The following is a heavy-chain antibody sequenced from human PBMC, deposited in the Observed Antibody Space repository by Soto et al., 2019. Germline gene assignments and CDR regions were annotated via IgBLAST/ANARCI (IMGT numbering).Heavy chain of an antibody. CDR1: GGSISSGGYS. CDR2: IYNSGST. Sequence: SETLSLTCAVSGGSISSGGYSWSWIRQPPGKGLEWIGYIYNSGSTYYNTSLKSRVTISVDRSKNQFSLKLSSVTAADTAVYYCARVPGPWGQGTLVTVSS. CDR3: ARVPGP. V-gene: IGHV4-30-2*01. D-gene: IGHD3-10*01. J-gene: IGHJ5*02.